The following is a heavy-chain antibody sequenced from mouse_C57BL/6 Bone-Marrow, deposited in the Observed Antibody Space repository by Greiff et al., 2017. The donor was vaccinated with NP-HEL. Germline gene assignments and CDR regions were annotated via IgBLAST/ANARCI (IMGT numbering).Heavy chain of an antibody. Sequence: EVKLLESGGGLVQPGGSMKLSCAASGFTFSDAWMDWVRQSPEKGLEWVAEIRNKANNHATYYAESVKGRFTISRDDSKSRVYLQMNSLRAEDTGIYDCTRRDGKRLYYAMDYWGQGTSVTVSS. J-gene: IGHJ4*01. V-gene: IGHV6-6*01. CDR2: IRNKANNHAT. CDR3: TRRDGKRLYYAMDY. CDR1: GFTFSDAW. D-gene: IGHD2-1*01.